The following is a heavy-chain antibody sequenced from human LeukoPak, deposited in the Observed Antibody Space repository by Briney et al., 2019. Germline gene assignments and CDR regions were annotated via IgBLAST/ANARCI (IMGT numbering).Heavy chain of an antibody. Sequence: SETLSLTCTVSGYSISSGYYWGWIRQPPGKGLEWIGTIHHSGSTNYNPSLKSRVTMPVDTSKNQFSLKLSSVTAADTAVYYCARDWGGGGAIYYFDYWGQGTLVTVSS. D-gene: IGHD3-10*01. CDR3: ARDWGGGGAIYYFDY. J-gene: IGHJ4*02. CDR1: GYSISSGYY. V-gene: IGHV4-38-2*02. CDR2: IHHSGST.